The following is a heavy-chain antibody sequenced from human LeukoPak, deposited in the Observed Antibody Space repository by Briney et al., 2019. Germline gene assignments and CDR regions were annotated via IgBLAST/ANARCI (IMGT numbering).Heavy chain of an antibody. CDR2: INHSGST. CDR3: ARDVNYCSGGSCYYYFDY. CDR1: GGSISSSNYY. J-gene: IGHJ4*02. V-gene: IGHV4-39*07. D-gene: IGHD2-15*01. Sequence: PSETLSLTCTVSGGSISSSNYYWGWIRQPPGKGLEWIGEINHSGSTNYNPSLKSRVTISVDTSKNQFSLKLSSVTAADTAVYYCARDVNYCSGGSCYYYFDYWGQGTLVTVSS.